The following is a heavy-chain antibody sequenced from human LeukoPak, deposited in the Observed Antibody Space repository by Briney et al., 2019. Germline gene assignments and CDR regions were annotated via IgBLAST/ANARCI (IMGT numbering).Heavy chain of an antibody. CDR3: TSYYYDSSGYYPRY. V-gene: IGHV3-48*01. Sequence: GGSLRLSCAASGFTFSSYSMNWVRQVPGKGLEWVSYISSSSSTIYYADSVKGRFTISRDNAKNSLYLQMNSLRAEDTAVYYCTSYYYDSSGYYPRYWGQGTLVTVSS. J-gene: IGHJ4*02. D-gene: IGHD3-22*01. CDR1: GFTFSSYS. CDR2: ISSSSSTI.